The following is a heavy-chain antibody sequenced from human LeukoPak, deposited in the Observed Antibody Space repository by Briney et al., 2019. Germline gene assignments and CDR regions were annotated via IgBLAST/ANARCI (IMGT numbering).Heavy chain of an antibody. CDR2: ISSSSSTI. CDR3: ARDRYYYGSGSYLD. Sequence: GGSLRLSCAASGFTFSSYSMNWVRQAPGKGLEWVSYISSSSSTIYYADSVKGRFTISRDNAKNSLYLQMNSLRDEDTAVYYCARDRYYYGSGSYLDWGQGTLVTVSS. D-gene: IGHD3-10*01. CDR1: GFTFSSYS. V-gene: IGHV3-48*02. J-gene: IGHJ4*02.